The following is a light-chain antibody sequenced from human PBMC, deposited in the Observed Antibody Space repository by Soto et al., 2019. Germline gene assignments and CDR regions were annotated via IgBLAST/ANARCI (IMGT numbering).Light chain of an antibody. J-gene: IGLJ1*01. Sequence: QSALAQPASVSASPGQSITISCTGTSDDIGGNEHVSWYQQHPGSAPKIIIYDVASRPSGVPNRFSASKSGNMASLTISGLQPDDEADYYCSCYTVANTRSFRTGTKVTVL. CDR1: SDDIGGNEH. CDR3: SCYTVANTRS. CDR2: DVA. V-gene: IGLV2-14*03.